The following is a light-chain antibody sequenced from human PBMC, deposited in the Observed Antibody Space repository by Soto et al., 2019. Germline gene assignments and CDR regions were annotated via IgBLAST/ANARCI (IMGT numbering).Light chain of an antibody. J-gene: IGKJ1*01. CDR2: GAS. V-gene: IGKV3-15*01. CDR3: QQYNVWPPM. CDR1: QSVSSN. Sequence: EIVMTQSPATLSVSPGGRATLSCRASQSVSSNLAWYQQKPGQAPRLLIYGASTRATGIPARFSGSGSGTEFTLTISSLQSEDFAVFFCQQYNVWPPMFGQGTKVEIK.